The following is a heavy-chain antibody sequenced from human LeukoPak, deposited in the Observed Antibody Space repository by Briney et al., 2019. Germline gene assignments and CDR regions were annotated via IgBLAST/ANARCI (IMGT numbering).Heavy chain of an antibody. Sequence: GASLRLSCAASGFILRNYGMSWVRQAPEKGLEWVTAITGSGDTTYYADSVKGRFTISRDNSKNTLYVEMNTLRAEDTAVYYCAKWGDYDILTGYYVSDFWGQGTLVTVSS. CDR3: AKWGDYDILTGYYVSDF. J-gene: IGHJ4*02. V-gene: IGHV3-23*01. D-gene: IGHD3-9*01. CDR1: GFILRNYG. CDR2: ITGSGDTT.